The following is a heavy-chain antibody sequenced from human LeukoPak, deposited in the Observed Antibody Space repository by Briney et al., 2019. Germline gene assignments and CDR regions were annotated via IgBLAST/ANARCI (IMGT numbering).Heavy chain of an antibody. V-gene: IGHV4-39*01. CDR3: ATYDSIVGAPSKSWFDP. D-gene: IGHD1-26*01. Sequence: PSETLSLTCTVSGDSISNSRYYWGWIRQPPGKGLEWIGNIYYSGSTYYNPSLKSRVTISVDTSKNQFSLRLSSVTAADTAMYYCATYDSIVGAPSKSWFDPWGQGTLVTVSS. J-gene: IGHJ5*02. CDR2: IYYSGST. CDR1: GDSISNSRYY.